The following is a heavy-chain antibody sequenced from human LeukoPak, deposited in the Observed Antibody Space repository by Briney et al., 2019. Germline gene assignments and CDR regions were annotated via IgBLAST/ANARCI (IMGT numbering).Heavy chain of an antibody. CDR2: IWYDGSNK. CDR1: GFTFSSYG. D-gene: IGHD3-22*01. Sequence: GRSLRLSCAASGFTFSSYGMHWVRQAPGKGLEWVAVIWYDGSNKYYADSVKGRFTISRDNSKNTLYLQMNSLRAEGTAVYYCARDYYDSSGYYRFDYWGQGTLVTVST. V-gene: IGHV3-33*01. J-gene: IGHJ4*02. CDR3: ARDYYDSSGYYRFDY.